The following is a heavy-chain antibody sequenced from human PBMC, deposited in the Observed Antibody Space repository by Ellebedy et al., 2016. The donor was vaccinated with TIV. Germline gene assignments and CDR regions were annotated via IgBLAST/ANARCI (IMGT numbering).Heavy chain of an antibody. J-gene: IGHJ6*02. CDR1: GGSFSGNY. CDR3: ARHVQMEWLLSPVYGMDV. D-gene: IGHD3-3*01. Sequence: MPGGSLRLSCAVYGGSFSGNYWSWIRQPPGKGLEWIGEINHSGSTNYNPSLKSRVTISVDTSKNQFSLKLSSVTAADTAVYYCARHVQMEWLLSPVYGMDVWGQGTTVTVSS. CDR2: INHSGST. V-gene: IGHV4-34*01.